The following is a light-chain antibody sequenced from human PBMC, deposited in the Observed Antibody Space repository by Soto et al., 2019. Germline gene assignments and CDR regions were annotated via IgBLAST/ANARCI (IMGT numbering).Light chain of an antibody. Sequence: QSALTQPAWVSWSPGQSITISCTGTSSNVGSYKLVSWYQQHPGKAPKLMIFEVNKRPSGVSNRFSGSKSGNTASLTISGLKVEDEADYYCCSSGGSPTYVFGTGTKVTVL. CDR3: CSSGGSPTYV. J-gene: IGLJ1*01. V-gene: IGLV2-23*02. CDR1: SSNVGSYKL. CDR2: EVN.